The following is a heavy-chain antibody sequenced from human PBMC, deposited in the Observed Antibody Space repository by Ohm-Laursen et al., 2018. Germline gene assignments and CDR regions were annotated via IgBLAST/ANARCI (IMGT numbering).Heavy chain of an antibody. V-gene: IGHV3-7*03. CDR1: GFTFSSYW. Sequence: SLRLSCTASGFTFSSYWMSWVRQAPGKGLEWVANIKQDGSEKYYVDSVKGRFTISRDNAKNSLYLQMNSLRAEDTALYYCAKEAGEYWYFDLWGRGTLVTVSS. CDR2: IKQDGSEK. J-gene: IGHJ2*01. D-gene: IGHD7-27*01. CDR3: AKEAGEYWYFDL.